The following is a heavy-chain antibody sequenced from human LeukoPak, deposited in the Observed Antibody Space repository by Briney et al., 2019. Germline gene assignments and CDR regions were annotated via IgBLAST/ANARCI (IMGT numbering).Heavy chain of an antibody. V-gene: IGHV3-23*01. CDR3: ARGERGYSYGIYYFDY. CDR1: GFTFSSYA. J-gene: IGHJ4*02. CDR2: ISGSGGST. Sequence: PGGSLRLSCAASGFTFSSYAMSWVRQAPGKGLEWVSAISGSGGSTYYADSVKGRFTISRDNSKNTLYLQMNSLRAEDTAVYYCARGERGYSYGIYYFDYWGQGTLVTVSS. D-gene: IGHD5-18*01.